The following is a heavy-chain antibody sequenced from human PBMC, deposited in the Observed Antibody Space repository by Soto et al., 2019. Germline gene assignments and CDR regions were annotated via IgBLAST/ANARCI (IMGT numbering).Heavy chain of an antibody. Sequence: PSETLSLTCAVSGYSISSGYYWGFIRQPPGKGLEWIGSIYHSGSTYYNPSLKSRVSISVDTSKNQFSLRLSSVTAADTAMYYCARRHSSSWYGLDYWGQGTLVTVSS. CDR3: ARRHSSSWYGLDY. D-gene: IGHD6-13*01. V-gene: IGHV4-38-2*01. CDR1: GYSISSGYY. CDR2: IYHSGST. J-gene: IGHJ4*02.